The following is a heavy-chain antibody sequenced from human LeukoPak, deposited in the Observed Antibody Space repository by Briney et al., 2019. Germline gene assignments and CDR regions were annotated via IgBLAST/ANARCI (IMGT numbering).Heavy chain of an antibody. CDR1: GFTFSNAW. J-gene: IGHJ4*02. V-gene: IGHV3-15*01. CDR3: TTDLVQLWLRDY. Sequence: GGSLRLSCAASGFTFSNAWMSWVRQAPGKGLEWVGRIKSKTDGGTTDYAAPVKGRFTISRDDSKNTLYLQMNSLKTEDTAVYYCTTDLVQLWLRDYWGQGILVTVSS. CDR2: IKSKTDGGTT. D-gene: IGHD5-18*01.